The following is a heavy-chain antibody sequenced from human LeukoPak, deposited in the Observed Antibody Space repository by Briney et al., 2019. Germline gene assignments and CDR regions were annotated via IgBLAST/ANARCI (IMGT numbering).Heavy chain of an antibody. J-gene: IGHJ6*03. CDR3: AKDKRWGYDFWSGYYTGYMDV. D-gene: IGHD3-3*01. CDR2: ISWDGGST. CDR1: GFTFDDYA. V-gene: IGHV3-43D*03. Sequence: GGSLRLSCAASGFTFDDYAMHWARQAPRKGLEWVSLISWDGGSTYYADSVKGRFTISRDNSKNSLYLQMNSLRAEDTALYYCAKDKRWGYDFWSGYYTGYMDVWGKGTTVTVSS.